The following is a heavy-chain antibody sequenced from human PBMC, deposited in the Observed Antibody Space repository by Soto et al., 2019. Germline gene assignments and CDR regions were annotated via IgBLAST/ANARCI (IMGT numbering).Heavy chain of an antibody. CDR3: AREEILVAYNWFAP. V-gene: IGHV6-1*01. Sequence: SQTLSLTCVISGDSVSRNSATWNWIRQSPSRGLEWLGRTYYRSKWYNDYAVSVKSRITINPDTSKNQFSLHLNSVTPEDTAVYYCAREEILVAYNWFAPWGQGTLVTVSS. CDR1: GDSVSRNSAT. J-gene: IGHJ5*02. D-gene: IGHD1-26*01. CDR2: TYYRSKWYN.